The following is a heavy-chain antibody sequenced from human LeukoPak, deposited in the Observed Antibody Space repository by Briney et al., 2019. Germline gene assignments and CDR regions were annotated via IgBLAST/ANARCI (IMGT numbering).Heavy chain of an antibody. V-gene: IGHV3-66*01. J-gene: IGHJ6*02. CDR2: IYSGGSP. CDR3: ARDRRGYSYGPYYYYYGMDV. D-gene: IGHD5-18*01. Sequence: GGSLRLSCAASGFTVSSNYMSWVRQAPGKGLEWVSVIYSGGSPYYADSVKGRFTISRDNSKNTLYLQMNSLRAEDTAVYYCARDRRGYSYGPYYYYYGMDVWGQGTTVTVSS. CDR1: GFTVSSNY.